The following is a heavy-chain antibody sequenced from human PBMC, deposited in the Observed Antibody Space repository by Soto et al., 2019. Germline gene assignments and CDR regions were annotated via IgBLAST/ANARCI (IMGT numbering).Heavy chain of an antibody. D-gene: IGHD1-7*01. CDR2: ISPKSGGT. Sequence: QVQLVQSGAEVKESGASVKVSCKASGYTFTGYYIHWVRQAPGQGLEWVGEISPKSGGTRHAQKFQGRVTMTKDTSITTVYMELSNLSPDVTAVYYCGRGRSGELVVFYWGQGTLVTVHS. J-gene: IGHJ4*02. V-gene: IGHV1-2*02. CDR1: GYTFTGYY. CDR3: GRGRSGELVVFY.